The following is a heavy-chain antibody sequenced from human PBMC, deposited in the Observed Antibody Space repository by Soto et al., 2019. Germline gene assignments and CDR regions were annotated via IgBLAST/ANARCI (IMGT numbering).Heavy chain of an antibody. J-gene: IGHJ3*02. V-gene: IGHV1-69*02. CDR1: GGTFSSYT. CDR2: IIPILGIA. Sequence: SVKVSCKASGGTFSSYTISWVRQAPGQGLEWMGRIIPILGIANYAQKFQGRVTITADKSTSTAYMELSSLRSEDTAVYYCASSLNCSSTSCYAGDDAFDIWGQGTMVTVSS. CDR3: ASSLNCSSTSCYAGDDAFDI. D-gene: IGHD2-2*01.